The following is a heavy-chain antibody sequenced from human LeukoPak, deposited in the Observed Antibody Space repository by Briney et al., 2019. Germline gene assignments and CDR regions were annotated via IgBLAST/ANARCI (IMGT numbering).Heavy chain of an antibody. CDR2: IYYSGIT. CDR1: AGSINSYY. D-gene: IGHD1-26*01. V-gene: IGHV4-59*01. Sequence: SETLSLTCTVSAGSINSYYWNWIRQPPGKGLEWIGYIYYSGITNYNPSLKSRVTISVGTSKSQFSLTLTSVTAADTALYYCARAGRWEGRPHAFDIWGQGTMVTVSS. CDR3: ARAGRWEGRPHAFDI. J-gene: IGHJ3*02.